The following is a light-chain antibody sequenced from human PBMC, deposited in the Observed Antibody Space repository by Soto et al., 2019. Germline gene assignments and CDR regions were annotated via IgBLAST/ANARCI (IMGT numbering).Light chain of an antibody. CDR3: SSYAGSSNVV. CDR1: SSDIGHYNY. Sequence: QSALTQPPSASGSPGQSVTISCTGTSSDIGHYNYVSWYQQHPGKAPKLLIYEVTRRPSWVPERFSGARSGNTASLTVSGLLAEHEADYFCSSYAGSSNVVFGGGTKLTVL. V-gene: IGLV2-8*01. CDR2: EVT. J-gene: IGLJ2*01.